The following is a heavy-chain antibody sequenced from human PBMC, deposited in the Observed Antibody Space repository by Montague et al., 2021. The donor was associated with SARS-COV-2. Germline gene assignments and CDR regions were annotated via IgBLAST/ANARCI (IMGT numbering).Heavy chain of an antibody. CDR3: AHRPGIAVAGGAFDI. V-gene: IGHV2-5*01. CDR1: GFSLSTSGVG. D-gene: IGHD6-19*01. J-gene: IGHJ3*02. Sequence: PALVKPTQTLTLTCTFSGFSLSTSGVGVGWIRQPPGKALEWLAXXXWXXXKRXSPSLKSRLTITKDTSKNQVVLTMTNMDPADTATYYCAHRPGIAVAGGAFDIWGQGTMVTVSS. CDR2: XXWXXXK.